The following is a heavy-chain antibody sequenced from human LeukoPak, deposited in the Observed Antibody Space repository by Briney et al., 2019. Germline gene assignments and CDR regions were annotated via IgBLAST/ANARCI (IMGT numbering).Heavy chain of an antibody. V-gene: IGHV3-74*01. CDR1: GFTFSSYW. Sequence: GGSLRLSCAASGFTFSSYWMHWVRQAPGMGLVWASRINSDGSIASYADSVKGRFTISRDNAKNTLSLQMSSLRAEDTAVCYCVRGYSGSFLDYWGQGTLVTISS. CDR3: VRGYSGSFLDY. CDR2: INSDGSIA. J-gene: IGHJ4*02. D-gene: IGHD1-26*01.